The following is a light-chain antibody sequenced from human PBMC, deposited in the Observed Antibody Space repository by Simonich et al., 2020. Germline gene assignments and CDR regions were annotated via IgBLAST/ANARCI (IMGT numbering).Light chain of an antibody. V-gene: IGKV4-1*01. CDR2: WAS. CDR1: QSVLYSSNNKNY. J-gene: IGKJ5*01. Sequence: DIVMTQSPDSLALSLGERATINCQSSQSVLYSSNNKNYFAWYQQKPGQPTKLVSYWASTRESGVPDRFSGSGSGTDFTLTISSLQAEDVAVYYCQQYYSTITFGQGTRLEIK. CDR3: QQYYSTIT.